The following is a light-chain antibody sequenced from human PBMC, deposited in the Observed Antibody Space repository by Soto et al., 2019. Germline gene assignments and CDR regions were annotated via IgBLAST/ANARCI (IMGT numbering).Light chain of an antibody. CDR1: RTVHSN. CDR3: QQYNNWPRT. J-gene: IGKJ1*01. V-gene: IGKV3-15*01. CDR2: GAS. Sequence: EFVLTQSPGTLSLSPGERATLSCRASRTVHSNVAWYQHKPGQAPRLLIYGASFRATGMPARFSGSGFGTEFTLTISSLQSEDFAVYYCQQYNNWPRTFGQGTKVDIK.